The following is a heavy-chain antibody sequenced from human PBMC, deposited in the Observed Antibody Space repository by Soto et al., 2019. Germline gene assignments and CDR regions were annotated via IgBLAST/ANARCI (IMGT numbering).Heavy chain of an antibody. CDR3: ARDSPISIVGANHRYYYSGMDV. D-gene: IGHD1-26*01. CDR1: GFTFSSYW. CDR2: INSDGSST. V-gene: IGHV3-74*01. J-gene: IGHJ6*02. Sequence: PGGSLRLSCAASGFTFSSYWMHWVRQAPGKGLVWVSRINSDGSSTSYADSVKGRFTISRDNAKNTLYLQMNSLRAEDTAVYYCARDSPISIVGANHRYYYSGMDVWGQGTTVTVSS.